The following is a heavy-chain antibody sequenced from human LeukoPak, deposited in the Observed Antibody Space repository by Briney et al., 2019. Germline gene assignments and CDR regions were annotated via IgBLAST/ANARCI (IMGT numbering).Heavy chain of an antibody. J-gene: IGHJ4*02. Sequence: GGSLRLSCAASGFTFSSYGMHWVRQAPGKGLEWVAFIRYDGSNKYYADSVKGRFTISRDNSKNTLYLQMNSLRAEDTAVYYCAKDPRYNGSGSYIGYWGQGTLVTVSS. CDR2: IRYDGSNK. CDR3: AKDPRYNGSGSYIGY. V-gene: IGHV3-30*02. D-gene: IGHD3-10*01. CDR1: GFTFSSYG.